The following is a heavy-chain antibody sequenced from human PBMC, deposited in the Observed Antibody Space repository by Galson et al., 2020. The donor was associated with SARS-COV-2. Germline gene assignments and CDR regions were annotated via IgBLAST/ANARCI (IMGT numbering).Heavy chain of an antibody. CDR2: IYYSGST. CDR3: ATRRSDYDFWSGYYTGLNWFDP. Sequence: SETLSHTCTVSGGSISSSSYYWGWIRQPPGKGLEWIGSIYYSGSTYYNPSLKSRVTISVDTSKNQFSLKLSSVTAADTAVYYCATRRSDYDFWSGYYTGLNWFDPWGQGTLVTVSS. V-gene: IGHV4-39*01. D-gene: IGHD3-3*01. J-gene: IGHJ5*02. CDR1: GGSISSSSYY.